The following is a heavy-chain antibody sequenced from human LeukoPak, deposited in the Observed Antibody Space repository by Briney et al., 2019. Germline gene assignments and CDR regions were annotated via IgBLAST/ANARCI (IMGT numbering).Heavy chain of an antibody. J-gene: IGHJ5*02. V-gene: IGHV4-59*04. Sequence: SETLSLTCTVSGGSISSYYWSWIRQPPGKGLEWIGTTYYSGSTYYNPSLKSRVTISVDTSKNQFSLKLSSVTAADTAVYYCARHAALDTKRGWNNHNWFDPWGQGTLVTVSS. CDR3: ARHAALDTKRGWNNHNWFDP. D-gene: IGHD5-18*01. CDR2: TYYSGST. CDR1: GGSISSYY.